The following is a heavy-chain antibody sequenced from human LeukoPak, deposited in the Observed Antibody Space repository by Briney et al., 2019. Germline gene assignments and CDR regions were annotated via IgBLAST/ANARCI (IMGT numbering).Heavy chain of an antibody. CDR3: ARIKAPLTMVVYWFDP. CDR1: GGTFSSYA. J-gene: IGHJ5*02. CDR2: IIPIFGTA. V-gene: IGHV1-69*13. D-gene: IGHD3-22*01. Sequence: GASVKVSCKASGGTFSSYAISWVRQAPGQGLEWMGGIIPIFGTANYAQKFQGRVTITADESTSTAYMELSSLRSEDTAVYYCARIKAPLTMVVYWFDPWGQGTLVTVSS.